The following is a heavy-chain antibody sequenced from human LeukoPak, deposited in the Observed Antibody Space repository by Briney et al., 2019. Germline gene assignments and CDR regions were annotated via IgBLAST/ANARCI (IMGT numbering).Heavy chain of an antibody. J-gene: IGHJ3*02. D-gene: IGHD3-3*01. V-gene: IGHV3-23*01. CDR2: ISGSSGST. CDR3: ATDTIFGLLNGAFDI. Sequence: GGSLRLSCAASGLTFRSYAMTWVRQAPGKGLEWVSVISGSSGSTLYADSVKGRFTISRDNSKNTLYLQMNSLRAEDTAVYYCATDTIFGLLNGAFDIWGQGTMVTVSS. CDR1: GLTFRSYA.